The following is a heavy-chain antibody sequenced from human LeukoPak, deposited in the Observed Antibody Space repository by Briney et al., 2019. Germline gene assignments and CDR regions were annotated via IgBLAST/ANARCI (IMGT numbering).Heavy chain of an antibody. D-gene: IGHD1-26*01. Sequence: SETLSLTCTVSGGSISSYYWSWIRQPPGKGLEWIGSMYHSGSTHYNQSLKSRVIISEDTSKNQFSLKLNSVTAADTAVYYCAREGGYYRGYAFDIWGQGTMVTVS. J-gene: IGHJ3*02. V-gene: IGHV4-59*12. CDR2: MYHSGST. CDR3: AREGGYYRGYAFDI. CDR1: GGSISSYY.